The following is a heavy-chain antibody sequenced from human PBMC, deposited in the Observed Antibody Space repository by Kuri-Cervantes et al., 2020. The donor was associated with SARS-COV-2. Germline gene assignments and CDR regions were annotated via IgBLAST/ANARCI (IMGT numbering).Heavy chain of an antibody. CDR1: GGSISSYY. CDR3: ARKWRGSYAFDV. J-gene: IGHJ3*01. Sequence: GSLRLSCTVSGGSISSYYWSWIRQPPGKGLEWIGYIYYSGSTNYNPSLKSRVTISVDTSKNQFSLKPSSVTAADTAVYYCARKWRGSYAFDVWGQGKLVTVSS. CDR2: IYYSGST. V-gene: IGHV4-59*01. D-gene: IGHD1-26*01.